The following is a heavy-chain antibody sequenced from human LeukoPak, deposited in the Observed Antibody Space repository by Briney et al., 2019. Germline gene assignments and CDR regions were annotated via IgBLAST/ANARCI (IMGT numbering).Heavy chain of an antibody. CDR1: GGSFSGYH. D-gene: IGHD1-26*01. Sequence: SETLSLTCAVYGGSFSGYHWSWIRQPPGKGLEWIGEINHSGSTNYNPSLKSRVTISVDTSKNQFSLKLSSVTAADTAVYYCAIGAKDSSNKGGHWFDPWGQGTLVTVSS. V-gene: IGHV4-34*01. CDR2: INHSGST. J-gene: IGHJ5*02. CDR3: AIGAKDSSNKGGHWFDP.